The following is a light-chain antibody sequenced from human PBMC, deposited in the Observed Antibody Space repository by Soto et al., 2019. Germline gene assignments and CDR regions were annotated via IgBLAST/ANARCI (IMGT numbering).Light chain of an antibody. Sequence: QSVLTQPPSVSGAPGQRVTISCTGSSSNIGTGYDVHWYQHLPGRAPKLLFYGTNSRASGIPDRFSVSKSGTSDSLAIAGLQAEDEADYYCQSYDSSLSAYVFGTGTKVTVL. J-gene: IGLJ1*01. V-gene: IGLV1-40*01. CDR2: GTN. CDR3: QSYDSSLSAYV. CDR1: SSNIGTGYD.